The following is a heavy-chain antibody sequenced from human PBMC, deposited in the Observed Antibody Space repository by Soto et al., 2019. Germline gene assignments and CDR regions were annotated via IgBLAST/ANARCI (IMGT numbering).Heavy chain of an antibody. Sequence: EVRLVESGGGLVQPGGSLRLSCAASGFTFSDHYMDWVRQAPGKGLEWVARSRNRQTGYTIEYAASVDGRFTISRAESGSSVILQLNDLKTDDTAVYYCSSPQRRGRDWADVWGQGTRVTFSS. D-gene: IGHD1-1*01. J-gene: IGHJ5*02. CDR3: SSPQRRGRDWADV. V-gene: IGHV3-72*01. CDR2: SRNRQTGYTI. CDR1: GFTFSDHY.